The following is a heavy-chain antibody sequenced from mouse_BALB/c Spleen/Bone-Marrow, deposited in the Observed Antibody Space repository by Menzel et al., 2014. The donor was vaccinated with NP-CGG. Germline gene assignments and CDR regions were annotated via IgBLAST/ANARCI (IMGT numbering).Heavy chain of an antibody. V-gene: IGHV2-2*02. CDR2: IWSGGST. CDR1: GFSLTSYG. D-gene: IGHD2-1*01. CDR3: ARNGNCYFDY. J-gene: IGHJ2*01. Sequence: VKLQESGPGLVQPSQSLSITCTVSGFSLTSYGVHWVRQSPGKGLEWLGVIWSGGSTYYNAAFIFKLSISKDNSKSQVFFKMNSLQANDTARYYCARNGNCYFDYWGQGTTLTVSS.